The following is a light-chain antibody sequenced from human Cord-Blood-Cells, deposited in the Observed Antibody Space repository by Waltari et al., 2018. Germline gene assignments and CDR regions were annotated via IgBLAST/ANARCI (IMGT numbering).Light chain of an antibody. CDR3: SSYAGSNNLV. Sequence: QSALTQPPSASGSPGQLVTISCTGTRSDAGGYDFFSWYQQPPCKAPKPMIYEVSKRPSGVPDRFSGSKSGNTASLTVSGLQAEDEADYYCSSYAGSNNLVFGGGTKLTVL. CDR2: EVS. V-gene: IGLV2-8*01. CDR1: RSDAGGYDF. J-gene: IGLJ2*01.